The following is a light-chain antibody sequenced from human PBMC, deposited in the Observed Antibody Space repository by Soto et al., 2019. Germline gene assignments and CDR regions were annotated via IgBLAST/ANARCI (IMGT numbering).Light chain of an antibody. CDR3: QQRSNWPT. V-gene: IGKV3D-20*02. CDR1: QSVSSSY. Sequence: EIVLTQSPGTLSLSPGERATLSCRASQSVSSSYLAWYQQKPGQAPRLLIYDASTRATGIPARFSGSGSGTDFTLTISRLEPEDSAVYYCQQRSNWPTFGGGTKVDIK. CDR2: DAS. J-gene: IGKJ4*01.